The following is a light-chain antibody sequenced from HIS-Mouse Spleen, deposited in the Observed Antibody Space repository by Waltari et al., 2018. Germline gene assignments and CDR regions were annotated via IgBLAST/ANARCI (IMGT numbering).Light chain of an antibody. CDR1: ALPKKY. V-gene: IGLV3-10*01. CDR3: YSTDSSGNHRV. CDR2: ENS. J-gene: IGLJ2*01. Sequence: SYELTQPPSVSVSPGQTARITCSGDALPKKYAYWYQQKSGQAPVLVISENSKRTSGIAERVSGSSSGTMATLTISGAQVEDEADYYCYSTDSSGNHRVFGGGTKLTVL.